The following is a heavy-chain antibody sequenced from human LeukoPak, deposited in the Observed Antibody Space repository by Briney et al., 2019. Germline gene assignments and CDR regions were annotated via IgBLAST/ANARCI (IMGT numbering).Heavy chain of an antibody. D-gene: IGHD2-2*01. CDR3: ASSLIVVVPAAIEIDAFDI. CDR1: GGSISSYY. CDR2: IYTSGST. Sequence: PSETLSLTCTVSGGSISSYYWSWIRQPAGKGLEWIGRIYTSGSTNYNPSLKSRVTMSVDTSKNQFSLKLSSVTAADTAVYYCASSLIVVVPAAIEIDAFDIWGQGTMVTVSS. V-gene: IGHV4-4*07. J-gene: IGHJ3*02.